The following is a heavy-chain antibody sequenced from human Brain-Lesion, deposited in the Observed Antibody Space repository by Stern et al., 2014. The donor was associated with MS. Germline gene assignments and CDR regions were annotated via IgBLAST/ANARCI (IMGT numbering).Heavy chain of an antibody. CDR3: AADPTTGSSSWYYIPNWFDP. J-gene: IGHJ5*02. V-gene: IGHV1-58*01. CDR1: GFTFTSSA. CDR2: IVVGRGNT. D-gene: IGHD6-13*01. Sequence: MQLVESGPEVKKPGTSVKVSCKASGFTFTSSAVQWVRQARGKRLEWIGWIVVGRGNTNYAQKFQERVTITRDMSTSTAYMELSSLRSEDTAVYYCAADPTTGSSSWYYIPNWFDPWGQGTLVTVSS.